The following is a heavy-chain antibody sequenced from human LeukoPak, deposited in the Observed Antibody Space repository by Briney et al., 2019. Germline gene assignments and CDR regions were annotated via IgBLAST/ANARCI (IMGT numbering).Heavy chain of an antibody. CDR1: GYTFTSYS. J-gene: IGHJ4*02. CDR3: ARDSHGTYYDILTGYYKGFDY. D-gene: IGHD3-9*01. V-gene: IGHV1-18*01. CDR2: ISAYNGNT. Sequence: ASVKVSCKASGYTFTSYSISWVRQAPGQGLEWMGWISAYNGNTNYAQKLQGRVTMTTDTSTSTAYMELRSLRSDDTAVYYCARDSHGTYYDILTGYYKGFDYWGQGTLVTVSS.